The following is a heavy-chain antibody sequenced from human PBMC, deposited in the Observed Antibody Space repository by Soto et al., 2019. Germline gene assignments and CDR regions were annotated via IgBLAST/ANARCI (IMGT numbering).Heavy chain of an antibody. CDR2: INVYNGNT. CDR1: GYTFTTYG. CDR3: ARGVGSGIYYNQYNWFDP. D-gene: IGHD3-10*01. V-gene: IGHV1-18*01. J-gene: IGHJ5*02. Sequence: QVQLVQSGGEVKKPGASVKVSCKASGYTFTTYGISWVRQAPGQGLEWMGWINVYNGNTKYAQKLQGRVTMTTDTSPSTAYMELRSLISDDTAVYYCARGVGSGIYYNQYNWFDPWGQGTLVTVSS.